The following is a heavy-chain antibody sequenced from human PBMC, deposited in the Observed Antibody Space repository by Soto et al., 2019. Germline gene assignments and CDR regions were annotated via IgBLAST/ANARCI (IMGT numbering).Heavy chain of an antibody. CDR2: ISYSGSS. D-gene: IGHD3-10*01. Sequence: QVQLQESGPGLVKPSQTLSLTCTVSGGSNIRDGYYWSWIRQHPGKVLEWIAYISYSGSSYSNPSLKSRVTISAVTSKNQFSMRLTSVTAADTAVYFCARATPAGSADFWGQGTLVTVSS. CDR3: ARATPAGSADF. V-gene: IGHV4-31*03. CDR1: GGSNIRDGYY. J-gene: IGHJ4*02.